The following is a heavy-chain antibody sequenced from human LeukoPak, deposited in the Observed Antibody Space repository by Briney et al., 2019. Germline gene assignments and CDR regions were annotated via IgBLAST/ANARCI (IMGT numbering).Heavy chain of an antibody. D-gene: IGHD1-26*01. J-gene: IGHJ4*02. V-gene: IGHV3-74*01. CDR1: GFAFGSHW. CDR3: TRDGSGSRIPFDY. Sequence: GGSLRLSCAASGFAFGSHWMHWVRQAPGKGLVWVARIESDASNTRYADSVKGGFTISRDNANKTLYLQMNSLRAEDTAVYYCTRDGSGSRIPFDYWGQGTLVTVSS. CDR2: IESDASNT.